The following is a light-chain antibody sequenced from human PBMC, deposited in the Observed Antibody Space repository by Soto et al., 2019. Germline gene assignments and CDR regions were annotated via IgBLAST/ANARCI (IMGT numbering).Light chain of an antibody. CDR3: QQYNDWPRT. J-gene: IGKJ1*01. Sequence: EIVMTQSPATLSVSPGERATLSCRASQSVSSNLAWYQQKPGQAPRLLIYGASTRATGIQARFSGSGSGTEFTLTISSLQSEDFAVYYCQQYNDWPRTFGQGNKVEIK. CDR1: QSVSSN. CDR2: GAS. V-gene: IGKV3-15*01.